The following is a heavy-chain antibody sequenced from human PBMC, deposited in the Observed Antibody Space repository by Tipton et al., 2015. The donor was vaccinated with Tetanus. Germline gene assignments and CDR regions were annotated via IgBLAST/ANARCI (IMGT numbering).Heavy chain of an antibody. CDR3: AKDRGSRALWYFDL. J-gene: IGHJ2*01. D-gene: IGHD3-10*01. CDR1: PSTFSGYA. Sequence: SLRLSCAGTPSTFSGYAMSWVRQAPGQGLEWVSSVSAVGDTTNYAASVKGRFTISRDNSKYTLYLQMNSLRAEDTAVYYCAKDRGSRALWYFDLWGRDTRVFVSS. CDR2: VSAVGDTT. V-gene: IGHV3-23*01.